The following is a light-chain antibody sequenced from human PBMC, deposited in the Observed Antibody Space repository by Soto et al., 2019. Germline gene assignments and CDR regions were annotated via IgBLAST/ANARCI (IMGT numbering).Light chain of an antibody. J-gene: IGKJ5*01. V-gene: IGKV3-15*01. CDR2: GAS. Sequence: VMTQYPVDLAVSPGDRATLSCRASQSVTRNLAWYQQKPGQAPRLLIYGASTRATGIPARFSGSGSGTDFTLTISGLQSEDFAVFYCQQYNSWPITFGQGRRLE. CDR3: QQYNSWPIT. CDR1: QSVTRN.